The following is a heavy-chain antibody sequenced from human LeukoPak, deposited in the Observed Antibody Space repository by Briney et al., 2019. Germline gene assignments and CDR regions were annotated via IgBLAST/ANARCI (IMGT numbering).Heavy chain of an antibody. J-gene: IGHJ6*03. CDR3: ARAWQWLLGRGYYYMDV. V-gene: IGHV1-46*01. D-gene: IGHD3-22*01. CDR2: INPSGGST. CDR1: GYTFTSYY. Sequence: ASVKVSCKASGYTFTSYYMHWVRQAPGQGLEWVGIINPSGGSTSYAQKFQGRVTMTRDMSTTTVYMELSSLRSEDTAVYYCARAWQWLLGRGYYYMDVWGKGTTVTVSS.